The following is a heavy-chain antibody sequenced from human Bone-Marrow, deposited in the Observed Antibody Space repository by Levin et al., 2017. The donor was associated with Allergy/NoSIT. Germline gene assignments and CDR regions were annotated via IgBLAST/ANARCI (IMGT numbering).Heavy chain of an antibody. CDR2: FIPIFGTA. V-gene: IGHV1-69*13. D-gene: IGHD3-22*01. CDR1: GGTFRNYG. Sequence: SVKVSCKASGGTFRNYGISWVRQAPGQGLEWMGLFIPIFGTANYAQKFQGRVTISADESTRTAHMELRSLRPEDTAVYYCARDDYYDGGTYYGNFDSWGQGTLVSVSS. J-gene: IGHJ4*02. CDR3: ARDDYYDGGTYYGNFDS.